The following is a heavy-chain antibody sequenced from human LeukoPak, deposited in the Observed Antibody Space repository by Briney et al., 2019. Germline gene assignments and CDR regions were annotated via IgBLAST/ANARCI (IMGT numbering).Heavy chain of an antibody. Sequence: ASVKVSCKASGYTFTSYGIIWVRRAPGQGLEWMGWISGYNGNTNYAQKLQGRVTMTTDTSTSTAYMELRSLRSDDTAVFYCARDASITLLLWFGESSGTALFWGQGTLVTVSS. J-gene: IGHJ4*02. V-gene: IGHV1-18*01. D-gene: IGHD3-10*01. CDR3: ARDASITLLLWFGESSGTALF. CDR2: ISGYNGNT. CDR1: GYTFTSYG.